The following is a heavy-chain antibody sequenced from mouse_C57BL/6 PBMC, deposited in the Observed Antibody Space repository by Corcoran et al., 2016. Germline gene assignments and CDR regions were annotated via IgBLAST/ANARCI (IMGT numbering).Heavy chain of an antibody. CDR3: ARSGTTVWYFDV. D-gene: IGHD1-1*01. CDR1: GYTFTDYY. Sequence: EVQLQQSGPELVKPGASVKISCKASGYTFTDYYMNWVKQSHGKSLEWIGDINPNNGGTSYNQKFKGKATLTVDKSSSTAYMELRSLTSEDSAVYYCARSGTTVWYFDVWGTGTTVTVSS. CDR2: INPNNGGT. J-gene: IGHJ1*03. V-gene: IGHV1-26*01.